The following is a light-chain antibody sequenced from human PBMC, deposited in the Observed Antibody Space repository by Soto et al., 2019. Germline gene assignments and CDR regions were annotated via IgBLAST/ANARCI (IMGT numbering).Light chain of an antibody. J-gene: IGKJ5*01. CDR1: QGISNY. V-gene: IGKV1-27*01. CDR2: AAS. Sequence: DIQMTQSPSSLSSSVGDRVTITCRASQGISNYLACYQQKPGKVPKLLIYAASTLQSGVPSRFSGSGSGTDFTLTISSLQPEDVATYYYQKYNSVPSTFAQGTRLES. CDR3: QKYNSVPST.